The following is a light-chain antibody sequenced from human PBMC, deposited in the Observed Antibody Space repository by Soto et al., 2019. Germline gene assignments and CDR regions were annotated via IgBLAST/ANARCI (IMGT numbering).Light chain of an antibody. Sequence: EIVLTQSPATLSLSPGERATLSCRASQSISSYLAWYQQKPGQAPRLLIYDASNRATGIAARFSGSGSGTDFALTISSLEPEDFAVYYCQQRSNWLFGPWTKVDSK. J-gene: IGKJ3*01. CDR2: DAS. CDR1: QSISSY. CDR3: QQRSNWL. V-gene: IGKV3-11*01.